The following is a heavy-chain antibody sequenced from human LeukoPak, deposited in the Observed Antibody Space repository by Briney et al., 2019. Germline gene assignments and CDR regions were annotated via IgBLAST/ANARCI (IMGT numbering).Heavy chain of an antibody. J-gene: IGHJ5*02. D-gene: IGHD3-3*01. V-gene: IGHV3-48*01. CDR1: GFTFSSYS. CDR2: ISSSSSTI. CDR3: ARAEVTISFDP. Sequence: PGGSLRLSCAASGFTFSSYSMNWVRQAPGKGLEWVSYISSSSSTIYYADSVKGRFTISRDNAKNSLYLQMNSLRAEDTAVYYCARAEVTISFDPWGQGTLVTVSS.